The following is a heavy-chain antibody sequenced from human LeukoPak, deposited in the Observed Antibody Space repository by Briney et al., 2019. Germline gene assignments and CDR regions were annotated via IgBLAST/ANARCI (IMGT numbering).Heavy chain of an antibody. CDR3: ARAASVAGTYALNH. J-gene: IGHJ4*02. V-gene: IGHV3-66*01. CDR2: IYGGGST. CDR1: GFTVRSNY. D-gene: IGHD6-19*01. Sequence: PGGSLRLSCAVSGFTVRSNYMSWVRQAPGKGLEWVSVIYGGGSTYYADSVKGRFTISRDSSKNTLYLQMNSLRAEDTAVYYCARAASVAGTYALNHWGQGTLVTVSS.